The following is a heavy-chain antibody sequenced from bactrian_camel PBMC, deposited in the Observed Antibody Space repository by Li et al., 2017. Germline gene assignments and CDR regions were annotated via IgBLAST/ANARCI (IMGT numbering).Heavy chain of an antibody. Sequence: HVQLVESGGGEVQAGGSLTLSCTAPGFTSKNCDIEWYRQVGGQREWVATIKADGETLYDDSVKGRFTISQDATKDTVHLQMTRLRPEDTAMYYCAVYSPAFRGPGNYVCASGFHPGRNKDWGQGTQVTVS. CDR3: AVYSPAFRGPGNYVCASGFHPGRNKD. CDR2: IKADGET. D-gene: IGHD1*01. J-gene: IGHJ4*01. CDR1: GFTSKNCD. V-gene: IGHV3S9*01.